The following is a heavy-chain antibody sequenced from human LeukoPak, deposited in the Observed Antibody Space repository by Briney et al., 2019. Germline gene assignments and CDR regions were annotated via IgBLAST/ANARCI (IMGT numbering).Heavy chain of an antibody. D-gene: IGHD3-16*01. CDR1: GFTFSSYW. Sequence: GGSLRLSCAASGFTFSSYWMSWVRQDPGKGLEWLANIKQDGSAQYYVDSVKGRFTISRDNAKNSVYLQMNSLRAEDTAVYYCARGGTITWVEDYWGQGTLVTVSS. CDR2: IKQDGSAQ. V-gene: IGHV3-7*05. CDR3: ARGGTITWVEDY. J-gene: IGHJ4*02.